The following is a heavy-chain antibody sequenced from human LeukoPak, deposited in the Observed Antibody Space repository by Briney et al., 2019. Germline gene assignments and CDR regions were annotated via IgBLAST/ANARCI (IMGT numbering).Heavy chain of an antibody. CDR2: ISAYNGNT. J-gene: IGHJ4*02. V-gene: IGHV1-18*04. Sequence: GASVKVSCKASGYTFSNYIISWVRQPPGQGLEWMGCISAYNGNTNYAQKLQGRVTMTTDTSTSTAYMELRSLRSDDAAVYYCARDRSSSDYWGQGTLVTVSS. CDR1: GYTFSNYI. D-gene: IGHD3-10*01. CDR3: ARDRSSSDY.